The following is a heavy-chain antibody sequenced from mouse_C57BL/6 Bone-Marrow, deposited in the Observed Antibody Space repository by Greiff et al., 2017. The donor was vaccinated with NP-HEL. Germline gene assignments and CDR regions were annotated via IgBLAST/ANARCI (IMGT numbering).Heavy chain of an antibody. CDR2: IGPGSGST. CDR3: ARCSHYYGSSFLYWYFDV. CDR1: GYTFTDYY. Sequence: QVQLQQSGAELVKPGASVKISCKASGYTFTDYYINWVKQRPGQGLEWIGKIGPGSGSTYYNEKFKGKATLTADKSSSTAYMQLSSLTSEDSAVYFCARCSHYYGSSFLYWYFDVWGTGTTVTVSS. D-gene: IGHD1-1*01. V-gene: IGHV1-77*01. J-gene: IGHJ1*03.